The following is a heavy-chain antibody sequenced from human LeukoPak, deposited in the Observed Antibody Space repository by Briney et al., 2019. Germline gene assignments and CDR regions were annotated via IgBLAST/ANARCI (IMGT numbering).Heavy chain of an antibody. Sequence: EASVKVSCKASGYTFTSYGISWVRQAPGQGLEWMGWISVKTGNTNYVQKLQGRVTMTTDTSTSTAYMELRSLRSDDTAVYYCARASASYGMDVWGQGTTVTVSS. V-gene: IGHV1-18*01. J-gene: IGHJ6*02. CDR1: GYTFTSYG. CDR2: ISVKTGNT. D-gene: IGHD3-10*01. CDR3: ARASASYGMDV.